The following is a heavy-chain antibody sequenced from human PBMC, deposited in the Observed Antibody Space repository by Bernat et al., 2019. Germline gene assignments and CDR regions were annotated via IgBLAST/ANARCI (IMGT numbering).Heavy chain of an antibody. J-gene: IGHJ4*02. D-gene: IGHD6-13*01. CDR2: IDPSDSYT. CDR1: GYSFTSYW. Sequence: EVQLVQSGAEVKKPGESLRTSCKGSGYSFTSYWISWVRQMPGKGLEWMGRIDPSDSYTNYSPSFQGHVTISADKSISTAYLQWSSLKASDTAMYYCAKDGYSSSWYSDYWGQGTLVTVSS. CDR3: AKDGYSSSWYSDY. V-gene: IGHV5-10-1*03.